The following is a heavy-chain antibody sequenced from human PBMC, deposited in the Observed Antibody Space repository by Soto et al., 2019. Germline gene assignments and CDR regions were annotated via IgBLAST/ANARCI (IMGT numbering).Heavy chain of an antibody. V-gene: IGHV1-8*01. D-gene: IGHD6-13*01. CDR3: ARGRSSSWQYNWFDP. Sequence: ASVKVSCKASGYTFTSYDINWVRQATGQGLEWMGWMDPNSGNTGYAQKFQGRVTMTRNTSISTAYMELSSLRSEDTAVYYCARGRSSSWQYNWFDPWGQGTLVTVSS. CDR1: GYTFTSYD. CDR2: MDPNSGNT. J-gene: IGHJ5*02.